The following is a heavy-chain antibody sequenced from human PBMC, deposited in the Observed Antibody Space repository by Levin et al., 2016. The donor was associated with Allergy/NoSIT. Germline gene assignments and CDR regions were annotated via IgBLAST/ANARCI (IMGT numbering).Heavy chain of an antibody. CDR3: ARIYYYDSSGYLNWFDP. CDR2: IYHSGST. J-gene: IGHJ5*02. V-gene: IGHV4-59*12. Sequence: SETLSLTCTVSGGSLSSYYWSWIRQPPGKGLEWIGYIYHSGSTYYNPSLKSRVTISVDRSKNQFSLKLSSVTAADTAVYYCARIYYYDSSGYLNWFDPWGQGTLVTVSS. CDR1: GGSLSSYY. D-gene: IGHD3-22*01.